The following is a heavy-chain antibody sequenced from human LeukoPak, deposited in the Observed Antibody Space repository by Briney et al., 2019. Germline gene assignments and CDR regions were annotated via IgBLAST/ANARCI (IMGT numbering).Heavy chain of an antibody. CDR3: AGLRFLETRYYYYYGMDV. CDR1: GVSFSVYY. J-gene: IGHJ6*02. V-gene: IGHV4-34*01. Sequence: SETLSLTCAVYGVSFSVYYLSWVRQPPGKGLEWIGEINHSGNTNCNPSHKSRDNISVDTSNTQFSLMMSYGTDADTAVYYCAGLRFLETRYYYYYGMDVWGQGTTVTVSS. CDR2: INHSGNT. D-gene: IGHD3-3*01.